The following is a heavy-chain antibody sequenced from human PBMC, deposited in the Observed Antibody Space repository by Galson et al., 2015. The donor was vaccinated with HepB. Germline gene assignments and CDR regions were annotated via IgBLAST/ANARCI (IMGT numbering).Heavy chain of an antibody. CDR2: TIPIFGSA. CDR1: GGTFSNYD. J-gene: IGHJ1*01. D-gene: IGHD2-15*01. V-gene: IGHV1-69*06. CDR3: ARVGCSGGRCYFSALGYFQD. Sequence: SVKVSCKASGGTFSNYDLNWVRQAPGQGLEWVGGTIPIFGSANYAQRFMGRVTITADTSTNIVYMELSSLRSDDTAVYYCARVGCSGGRCYFSALGYFQDWGQGSLVTVSS.